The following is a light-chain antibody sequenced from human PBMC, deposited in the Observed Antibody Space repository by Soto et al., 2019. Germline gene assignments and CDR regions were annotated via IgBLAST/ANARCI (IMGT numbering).Light chain of an antibody. CDR2: EVS. J-gene: IGLJ1*01. CDR3: SSYTSSITLDV. Sequence: QSVLTQPASVSGSPGQSITISCTGTSSDVGGYNYVSWYQQHAGKAPKLILYEVSNRPSGVSNRFSGSKSGNTASLTISGLQAEDEADYCCSSYTSSITLDVFGTGTKVTVL. CDR1: SSDVGGYNY. V-gene: IGLV2-14*01.